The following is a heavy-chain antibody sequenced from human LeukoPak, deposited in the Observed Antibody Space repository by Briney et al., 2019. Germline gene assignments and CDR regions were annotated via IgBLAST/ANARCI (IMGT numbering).Heavy chain of an antibody. J-gene: IGHJ6*03. D-gene: IGHD6-13*01. CDR2: MWNDGSKK. CDR1: GFTFSSYD. CDR3: ARDPRGSTWNHYYYYYMDV. V-gene: IGHV3-33*01. Sequence: GRSLRLSCAASGFTFSSYDMHWVRQAPGKGLEWVAGMWNDGSKKYYGDSVKGRFTISRDNSKNTLYLQMNSLRAEDTAVYYCARDPRGSTWNHYYYYYMDVWGKGTTVTVSS.